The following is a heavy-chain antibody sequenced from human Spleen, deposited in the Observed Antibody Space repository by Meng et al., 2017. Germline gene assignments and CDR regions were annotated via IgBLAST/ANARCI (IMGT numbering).Heavy chain of an antibody. CDR1: GFPFSSYE. J-gene: IGHJ4*02. CDR2: ISSDGNKI. CDR3: VRPSYSSGSH. D-gene: IGHD6-19*01. V-gene: IGHV3-48*03. Sequence: GESLKISCAASGFPFSSYEMNWVRQAPGKGLEWVSHISSDGNKIYYADSVKGRFTISRDSAKNSLYLQMNSLRAEDSAVYYCVRPSYSSGSHWGQGTLVTVSS.